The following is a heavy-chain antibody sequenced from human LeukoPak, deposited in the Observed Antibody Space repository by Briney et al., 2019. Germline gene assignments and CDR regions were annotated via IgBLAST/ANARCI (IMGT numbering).Heavy chain of an antibody. Sequence: GGSLRLSCAASGLTVSSSYMSWVRQAPGKGLEWVSSISGRGANTHYADSVKGRFTISGDYSKNTLNLQMNSLRAEDTAVYYCAKSGRVFDTSGYYWFPNWGQGILVTVSS. CDR2: ISGRGANT. D-gene: IGHD3-22*01. CDR1: GLTVSSSY. V-gene: IGHV3-23*01. J-gene: IGHJ4*02. CDR3: AKSGRVFDTSGYYWFPN.